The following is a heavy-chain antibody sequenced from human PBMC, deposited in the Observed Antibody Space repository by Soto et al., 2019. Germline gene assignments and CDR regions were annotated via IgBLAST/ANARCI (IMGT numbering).Heavy chain of an antibody. CDR3: ARRGSYYDFWSGYPPSGYYGMGV. Sequence: PSETLSLTCTVSGGSISSSSYHWGWIRQPPGKWLEWIGSIYYSGSTYYNPSLKSRVTISVDTSKNQFSLKLSSVTAADTAVYYCARRGSYYDFWSGYPPSGYYGMGVWGQGTTVTVYS. V-gene: IGHV4-39*01. CDR1: GGSISSSSYH. J-gene: IGHJ6*02. CDR2: IYYSGST. D-gene: IGHD3-3*01.